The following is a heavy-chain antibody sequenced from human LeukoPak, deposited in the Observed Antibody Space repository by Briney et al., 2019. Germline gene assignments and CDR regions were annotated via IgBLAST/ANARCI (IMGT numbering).Heavy chain of an antibody. V-gene: IGHV4-38-2*01. J-gene: IGHJ4*02. CDR1: GFSISSGYY. CDR2: IHHGGRT. CDR3: ARLGVVPAATSIDS. D-gene: IGHD2-2*01. Sequence: SETLSLTCDVSGFSISSGYYWGWIRQPPGKGLEWIVSIHHGGRTYYNPSLKSRVTISVDTSKNQFSLKLSSVTAADTAVNYCARLGVVPAATSIDSWGQGTLVSVSS.